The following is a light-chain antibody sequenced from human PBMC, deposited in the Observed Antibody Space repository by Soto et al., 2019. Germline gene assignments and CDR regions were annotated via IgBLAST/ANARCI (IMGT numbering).Light chain of an antibody. CDR3: QQYGSSLWT. CDR1: QSVSNF. Sequence: EIVLTQSPATLSLSPGERATLSCRASQSVSNFLAWCQQKPGQAPRLLIYGASSRATGIPDRFSGSGSGTDFTLTISRLEPEDFAVYYCQQYGSSLWTFGQGTKVDIK. CDR2: GAS. V-gene: IGKV3-20*01. J-gene: IGKJ1*01.